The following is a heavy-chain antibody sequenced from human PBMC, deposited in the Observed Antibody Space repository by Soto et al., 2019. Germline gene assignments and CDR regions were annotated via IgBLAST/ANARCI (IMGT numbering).Heavy chain of an antibody. V-gene: IGHV4-39*02. CDR3: ASQPYDSTGYYYGA. D-gene: IGHD3-22*01. CDR1: GGSFSSSTYY. CDR2: MYSGGNT. J-gene: IGHJ5*02. Sequence: QLQLQESGPGLVKPSETLSLTCTVSGGSFSSSTYYWGWIRQPPGKGLEWIGSMYSGGNTYYNPSLKSRVTVSVDTSKNHFSRKLTSVTAADTAMYYCASQPYDSTGYYYGAWGQGTLVTVAS.